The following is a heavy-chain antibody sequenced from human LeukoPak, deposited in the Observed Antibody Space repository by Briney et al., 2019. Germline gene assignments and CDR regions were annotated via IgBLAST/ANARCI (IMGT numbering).Heavy chain of an antibody. CDR3: ARDKGGYSGYVSFDY. CDR1: GGTFSSYA. V-gene: IGHV1-69*06. Sequence: GSSVKVSCKASGGTFSSYAISWVRQAPGQGLEWMGGIIPIFGTANYAQKFQGRVTITADKSTGTAYMELSSLRSEDTAVYYCARDKGGYSGYVSFDYWGQGTLVTASS. D-gene: IGHD5-12*01. J-gene: IGHJ4*02. CDR2: IIPIFGTA.